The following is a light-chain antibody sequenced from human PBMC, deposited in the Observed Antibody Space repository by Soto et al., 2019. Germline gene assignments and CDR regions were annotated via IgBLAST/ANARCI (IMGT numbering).Light chain of an antibody. J-gene: IGKJ3*01. V-gene: IGKV1-33*01. CDR2: DAS. Sequence: DIQMTQSPSSLSASVGDRVTITCQASQDISKSLNWYQQKSGKAPDLLIYDASNLETGVPSNFSGSGSGTDFTFTTSSLQPEDIATYYCQQSHNLPFTFGPGTKVEIK. CDR1: QDISKS. CDR3: QQSHNLPFT.